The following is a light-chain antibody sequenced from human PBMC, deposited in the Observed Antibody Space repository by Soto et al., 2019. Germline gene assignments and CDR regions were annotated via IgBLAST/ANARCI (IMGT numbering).Light chain of an antibody. V-gene: IGKV3-20*01. J-gene: IGKJ1*01. CDR1: QSVSSGY. CDR3: QHYGTSPKT. Sequence: EIVFTQSPGTLSLSPGERATLSCRASQSVSSGYLAWYQQKPGQAPRLLIYGASSRATGIPDKFSGSGSGTGFTLTIGRLENEDFAVYYCQHYGTSPKTLGQGTKVDIK. CDR2: GAS.